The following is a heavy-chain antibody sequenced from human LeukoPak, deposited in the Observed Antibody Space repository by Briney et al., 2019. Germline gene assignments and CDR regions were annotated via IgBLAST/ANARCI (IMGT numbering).Heavy chain of an antibody. CDR3: ARRRTAMVYGPHAIDI. CDR2: IYYSGST. D-gene: IGHD5-18*01. CDR1: GGSISSSSYY. J-gene: IGHJ3*02. Sequence: PSETLSLTCTVSGGSISSSSYYWGWIRQPPGKGLEWIGSIYYSGSTYYNPSLKSRVTISVDTSKNQFSLKLSSVTAADTAVYYCARRRTAMVYGPHAIDIWGQGTMVTVSS. V-gene: IGHV4-39*07.